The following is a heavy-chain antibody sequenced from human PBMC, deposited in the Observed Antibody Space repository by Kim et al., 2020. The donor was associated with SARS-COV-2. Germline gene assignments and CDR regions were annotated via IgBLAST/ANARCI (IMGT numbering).Heavy chain of an antibody. D-gene: IGHD1-26*01. V-gene: IGHV1-18*01. J-gene: IGHJ3*01. CDR3: ARDQGGSPDTFDF. Sequence: YAQNLQGRVTMTKDTSTNIVYMELWSLRFDDTAVYYCARDQGGSPDTFDFWGQGTMVIVSS.